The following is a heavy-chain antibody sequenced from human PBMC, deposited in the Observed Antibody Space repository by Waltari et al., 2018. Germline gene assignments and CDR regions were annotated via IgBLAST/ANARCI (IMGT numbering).Heavy chain of an antibody. V-gene: IGHV4-59*11. CDR3: ARGIAVAGTYDAFDI. Sequence: QVQLQESGPGLVKPSETLSLTCTVSGGSISSHYWSWIRQPPGKGLEWIGYIYYSGSTTYNPSLKSRVTISVDTSKNQFSLKLSSVTAADTAVYYCARGIAVAGTYDAFDIWGQGTMVTVSS. CDR1: GGSISSHY. J-gene: IGHJ3*02. CDR2: IYYSGST. D-gene: IGHD6-19*01.